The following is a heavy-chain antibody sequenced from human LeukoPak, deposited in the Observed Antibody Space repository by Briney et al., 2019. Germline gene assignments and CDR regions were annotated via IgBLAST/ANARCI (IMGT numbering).Heavy chain of an antibody. CDR3: ARNPYYLNYYDSSGYYEPFDY. V-gene: IGHV3-48*03. J-gene: IGHJ4*02. CDR1: DFSFRDYA. CDR2: ISSSGSTI. D-gene: IGHD3-22*01. Sequence: GGSLRLSCAAFDFSFRDYAITWVRQAPGKGLEWVSYISSSGSTIYYADSVKGRFTISRDNAKNSLYLQMNSLRAEDTAVYYCARNPYYLNYYDSSGYYEPFDYWGQGTLVTVSS.